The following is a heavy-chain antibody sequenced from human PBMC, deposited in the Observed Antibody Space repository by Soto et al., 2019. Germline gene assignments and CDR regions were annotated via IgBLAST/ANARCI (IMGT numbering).Heavy chain of an antibody. J-gene: IGHJ6*02. V-gene: IGHV3-30-3*01. D-gene: IGHD4-4*01. CDR3: VRRSTLSYHGMDV. CDR1: GFTFSSYE. CDR2: ISYDGSNK. Sequence: GGSLRLSCAASGFTFSSYEMHWVRQTPGKGLEWVAIISYDGSNKYYADSVKGRFTFSRDNSKNMLFLQMNSLRAEDAAVYYCVRRSTLSYHGMDVWGQGTSVTVSS.